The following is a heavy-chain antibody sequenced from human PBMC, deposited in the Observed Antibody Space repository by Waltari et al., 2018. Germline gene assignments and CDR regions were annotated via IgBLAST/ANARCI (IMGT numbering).Heavy chain of an antibody. D-gene: IGHD3-3*01. Sequence: QVQLVQSGAEVKKPGSSVKVSCKASGGTFSSYAISWVRQAPGQGLEWMGGIIPIFGTANYAQKFQGRVTITADESTSTAYMELSSLRSEDTAVYYCARDIPYGGGDFWSGYSPLDYWGQGTLVTVSS. CDR2: IIPIFGTA. V-gene: IGHV1-69*13. J-gene: IGHJ4*02. CDR1: GGTFSSYA. CDR3: ARDIPYGGGDFWSGYSPLDY.